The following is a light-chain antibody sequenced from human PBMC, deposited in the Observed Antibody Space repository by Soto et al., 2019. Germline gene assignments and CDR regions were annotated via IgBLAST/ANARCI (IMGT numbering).Light chain of an antibody. CDR1: SSNIGSNY. CDR2: RNN. CDR3: GAWDDSLSGYLV. Sequence: QSVLTQPPSASGTPGQRVTISCSGSSSNIGSNYVYWYQQLPGTAPKLLIYRNNQLPSGVPDRFSGSKSGTSASLAISGLRSDDEADYYCGAWDDSLSGYLVFGGGTKVTVL. J-gene: IGLJ2*01. V-gene: IGLV1-47*01.